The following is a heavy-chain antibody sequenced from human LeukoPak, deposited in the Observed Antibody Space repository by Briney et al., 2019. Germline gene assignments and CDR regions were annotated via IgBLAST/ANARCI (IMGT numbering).Heavy chain of an antibody. V-gene: IGHV4-39*01. Sequence: SETLSLACTVSGGSISSSSYYWGWIRQPPGKGLEWIGSIYYSGSTYYNPSLKSRVTISVDTSKNQFSLKLSSVTAADTAVYYCARAKTGTLYYFDYWGQGTLVTVSS. J-gene: IGHJ4*02. CDR3: ARAKTGTLYYFDY. CDR2: IYYSGST. D-gene: IGHD1-1*01. CDR1: GGSISSSSYY.